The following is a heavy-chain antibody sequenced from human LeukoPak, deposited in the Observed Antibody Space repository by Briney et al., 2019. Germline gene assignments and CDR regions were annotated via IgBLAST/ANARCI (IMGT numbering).Heavy chain of an antibody. Sequence: SETLSLTCIVPGGPISSSSYYWAWIRQSPGKGLEWIGTFSSGGSAYYNPSLTSRVSISKDTSDNQFSLRLHSVTAADTAVYYCARKQTGTMYDVWGQGTQVTVSS. CDR3: ARKQTGTMYDV. CDR1: GGPISSSSYY. J-gene: IGHJ4*02. V-gene: IGHV4-39*07. D-gene: IGHD1-7*01. CDR2: FSSGGSA.